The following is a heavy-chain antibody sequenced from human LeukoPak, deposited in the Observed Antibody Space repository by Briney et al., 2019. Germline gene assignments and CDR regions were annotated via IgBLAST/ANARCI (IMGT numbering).Heavy chain of an antibody. D-gene: IGHD2/OR15-2a*01. V-gene: IGHV3-33*06. CDR2: IWDDGSIE. CDR1: GFTFSRYG. Sequence: GGSLRLSCAASGFTFSRYGMHWVRQAPGKGLEWVAVIWDDGSIEYYADSVKGRFTISKDNSRNTLYLQMNSLRAEDRAIYSCAKADEMNMDYWGQGTLVTVSS. J-gene: IGHJ4*02. CDR3: AKADEMNMDY.